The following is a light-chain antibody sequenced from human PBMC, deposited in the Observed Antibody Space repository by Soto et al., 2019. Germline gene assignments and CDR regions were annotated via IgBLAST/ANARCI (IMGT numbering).Light chain of an antibody. J-gene: IGLJ2*01. CDR3: QTWGPDIDVI. Sequence: QSVLTQSPSASASLGTSVKLTCTLSSGHSNYAIAWHQQQPNKGPRYLMRLNSDGSHNKGDGIPERFSGSSAGAERYLTISSLPSEDEADYYCQTWGPDIDVIFGGGTQLTVL. CDR2: LNSDGSH. V-gene: IGLV4-69*02. CDR1: SGHSNYA.